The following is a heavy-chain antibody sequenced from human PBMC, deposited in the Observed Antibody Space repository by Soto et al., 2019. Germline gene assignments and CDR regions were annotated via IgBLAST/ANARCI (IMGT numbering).Heavy chain of an antibody. D-gene: IGHD6-13*01. V-gene: IGHV3-30-3*01. CDR3: ASTGYSSRGLDY. Sequence: GGSLRLSCAASGFTFSSYAMHWVRQAPGKGLEWVAVISYDGSNKYYADSVKGRFTISRDNSKNTLYLQMNSLRAEDTAVYYCASTGYSSRGLDYWGQGTLVTVSS. CDR2: ISYDGSNK. CDR1: GFTFSSYA. J-gene: IGHJ4*02.